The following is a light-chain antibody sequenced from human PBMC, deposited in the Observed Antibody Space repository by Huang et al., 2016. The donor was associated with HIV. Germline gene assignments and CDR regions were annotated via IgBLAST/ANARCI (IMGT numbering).Light chain of an antibody. Sequence: EIVMTQSPATLSVSPGERATLSCRASQGFSSNLAWYPQKPGPAPRLLIYGASTRATGIPARFSGSGSGTEFTLTISSLQSEDFAVYYCQQNNNWPPLFTFGPGTKVDIK. CDR1: QGFSSN. CDR2: GAS. J-gene: IGKJ3*01. V-gene: IGKV3-15*01. CDR3: QQNNNWPPLFT.